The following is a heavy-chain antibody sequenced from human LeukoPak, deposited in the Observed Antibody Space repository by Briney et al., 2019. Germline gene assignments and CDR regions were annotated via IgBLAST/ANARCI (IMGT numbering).Heavy chain of an antibody. Sequence: PGGSLRLSCAASGFTFSSYWMSWVRQAPGKGLEWVANIKQDGSEKYYVDSVKGRFTISRDNAKNSLYLQMNSLRAEDTAVYYCARDLGELWPNEHDAFDIWGQGTMVTVSS. D-gene: IGHD3-16*01. CDR1: GFTFSSYW. V-gene: IGHV3-7*01. J-gene: IGHJ3*02. CDR2: IKQDGSEK. CDR3: ARDLGELWPNEHDAFDI.